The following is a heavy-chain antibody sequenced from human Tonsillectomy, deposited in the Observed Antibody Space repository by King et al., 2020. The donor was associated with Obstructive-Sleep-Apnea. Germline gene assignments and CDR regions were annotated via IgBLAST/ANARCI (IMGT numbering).Heavy chain of an antibody. CDR3: ARGDYYDSSGVGDY. CDR1: GFTVSSNY. Sequence: VQLVESGGGLVQPGGSLRLSCAASGFTVSSNYMSWVRQAPGKGLEWVSVIYSGGSTYYADSVKGRFSISRDNSKNTLYLQMNSLRAEDTAVYYCARGDYYDSSGVGDYWGQGTLVTVSS. V-gene: IGHV3-66*01. J-gene: IGHJ4*02. D-gene: IGHD3-22*01. CDR2: IYSGGST.